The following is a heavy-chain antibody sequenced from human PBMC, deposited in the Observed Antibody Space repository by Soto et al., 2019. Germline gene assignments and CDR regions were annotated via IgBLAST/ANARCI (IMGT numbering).Heavy chain of an antibody. D-gene: IGHD3-3*01. CDR2: INHSGST. Sequence: SETLSLTCAVYGGSFSGYYWSWIRQPPGKGLEWIGEINHSGSTNYNPSLKSRVTISVDTSKNQFSLKLSSVTAADTAVYYCARDAYYAFWSGYSRRFDPCGQGTLVTVSS. CDR3: ARDAYYAFWSGYSRRFDP. V-gene: IGHV4-34*01. J-gene: IGHJ5*02. CDR1: GGSFSGYY.